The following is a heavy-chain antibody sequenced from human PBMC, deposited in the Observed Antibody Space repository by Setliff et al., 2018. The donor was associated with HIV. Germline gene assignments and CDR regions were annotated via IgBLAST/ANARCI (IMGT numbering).Heavy chain of an antibody. Sequence: KPSETLSLTCTVSGASVSSSSNYWGWRRQPPGKGLEGVGSIYYSGNTYYNPSHNRRVTTLVDTPKTHFSLKLTYVTAADTAVYYCTRTQPYCGDDCSHDYWGQGTLVTVSS. J-gene: IGHJ4*02. V-gene: IGHV4-39*02. CDR1: GASVSSSSNY. CDR3: TRTQPYCGDDCSHDY. D-gene: IGHD2-21*02. CDR2: IYYSGNT.